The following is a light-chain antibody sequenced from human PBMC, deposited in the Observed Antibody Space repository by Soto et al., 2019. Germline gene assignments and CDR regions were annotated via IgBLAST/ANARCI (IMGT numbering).Light chain of an antibody. CDR3: QQYGDWPLT. CDR2: ATS. CDR1: QSVGNN. J-gene: IGKJ4*01. V-gene: IGKV3-15*01. Sequence: EIVLTQSPATLSVSQGERATLSCRASQSVGNNFAWYQQKPGQAPRLLIFATSTRATGVPARFSGSGSGTEFTLTISSPQSEDFAVYYCQQYGDWPLTFGGGAKVEIE.